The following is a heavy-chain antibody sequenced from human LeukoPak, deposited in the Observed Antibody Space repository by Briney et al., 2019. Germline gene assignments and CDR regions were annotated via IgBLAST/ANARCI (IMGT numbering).Heavy chain of an antibody. D-gene: IGHD3-10*01. CDR2: INTNTGNP. J-gene: IGHJ3*02. Sequence: ASVKVSCKASGYTFTSYAMNWVRQAPGQGLEWMGWINTNTGNPTYAQGFTGRFVFSLDTSVSTAYLQISSLKAEDTAVYYCARESHNKLLWFGERASDIWGQGTMVTVSS. CDR1: GYTFTSYA. V-gene: IGHV7-4-1*02. CDR3: ARESHNKLLWFGERASDI.